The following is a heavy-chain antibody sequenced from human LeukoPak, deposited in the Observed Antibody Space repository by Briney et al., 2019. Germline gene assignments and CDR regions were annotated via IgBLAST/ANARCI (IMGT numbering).Heavy chain of an antibody. CDR3: TREVSGSLYFDY. D-gene: IGHD1-26*01. CDR2: INTDGSST. Sequence: GGSLXLSCAASGFTFSSYWMHWVRQAPGKGLVWVSRINTDGSSTSYADFVKGRFTISRDNAKNTLYLQMNSLRAEDTAVYYCTREVSGSLYFDYWGQGTLVTVSS. J-gene: IGHJ4*02. V-gene: IGHV3-74*01. CDR1: GFTFSSYW.